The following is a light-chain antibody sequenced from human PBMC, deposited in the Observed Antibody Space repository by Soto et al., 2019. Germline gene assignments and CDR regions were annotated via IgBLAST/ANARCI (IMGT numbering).Light chain of an antibody. J-gene: IGKJ5*01. Sequence: AIQLTQSPSSLSASVGDRVTITCRTSHGISSALAWYQQKPGKATNLLIYDASSLESGVPSRFSGSGFGTDFTLTTSSLQREHFATYYCQQFSSDSLTGGQGTRLEIK. CDR3: QQFSSDSLT. CDR2: DAS. CDR1: HGISSA. V-gene: IGKV1-13*02.